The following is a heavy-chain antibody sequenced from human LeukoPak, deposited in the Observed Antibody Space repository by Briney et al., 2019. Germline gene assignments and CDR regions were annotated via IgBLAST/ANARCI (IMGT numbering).Heavy chain of an antibody. V-gene: IGHV4-31*03. D-gene: IGHD5-18*01. CDR1: GGSISSGGYY. J-gene: IGHJ4*02. CDR3: ARNVDTAMVSYFDY. Sequence: SQTLSLTCTVSGGSISSGGYYWSWIRQHPGKGLEWIGYIYYSGSTYYNPSLKSRVTISVDTSKNQFSLKLSSVTAADTAVYYCARNVDTAMVSYFDYWGQGTLVTVSS. CDR2: IYYSGST.